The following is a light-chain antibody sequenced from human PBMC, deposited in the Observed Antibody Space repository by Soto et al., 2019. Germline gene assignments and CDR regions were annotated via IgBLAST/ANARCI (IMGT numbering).Light chain of an antibody. V-gene: IGLV1-40*01. J-gene: IGLJ1*01. CDR2: GDT. CDR3: QTYDSSLGGYA. Sequence: QSVLTQPPSVSGAPGQRVTISCTGSSSNIGAGYDVHWYQQLPGTAPKLLIYGDTNRPSGVPDRFSGSRSGTSASLAITGLQAEDEADYFCQTYDSSLGGYAFGIGTKLTVL. CDR1: SSNIGAGYD.